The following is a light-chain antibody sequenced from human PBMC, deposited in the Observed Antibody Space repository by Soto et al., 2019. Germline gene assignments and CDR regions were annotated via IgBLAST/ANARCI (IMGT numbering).Light chain of an antibody. Sequence: EYVLTQSPGTLSLSQGERATLSCRAIQTVRNNYLAWYQQKPGQAPRLLIYDTSNRATGIPARFSGSGSGTEFTLTISSLQPDDFATYYCQPYNRHWTFGQGTKVDIK. CDR1: QTVRNNY. V-gene: IGKV3-20*01. CDR3: QPYNRHWT. J-gene: IGKJ1*01. CDR2: DTS.